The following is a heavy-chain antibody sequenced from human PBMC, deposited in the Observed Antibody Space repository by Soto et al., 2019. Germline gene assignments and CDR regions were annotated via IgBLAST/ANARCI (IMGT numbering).Heavy chain of an antibody. Sequence: QVQLQQWGAGLLKPSETLSLTCAVYGGSLSDYYWSWIRQPPGKGLEWIGQINHSGSANYNPSLKSRVPISVGALNQFFLELSSVTAADTAVYYCARARIHFASGSYEGGYYYFDYWGQGTLVTVSS. D-gene: IGHD3-10*01. CDR2: INHSGSA. J-gene: IGHJ4*02. CDR1: GGSLSDYY. CDR3: ARARIHFASGSYEGGYYYFDY. V-gene: IGHV4-34*01.